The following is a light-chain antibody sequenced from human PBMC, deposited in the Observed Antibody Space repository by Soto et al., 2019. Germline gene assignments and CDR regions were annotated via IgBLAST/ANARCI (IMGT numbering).Light chain of an antibody. J-gene: IGKJ1*01. CDR3: QQYGSSPS. CDR2: DTS. V-gene: IGKV3D-20*01. CDR1: QSVVGGY. Sequence: DIVWTHSPSTLSLSPWYRVTLSFGASQSVVGGYFAWYQQKPGLAPRLIIYDTSIRASGIPDRISGSGSGTHFTLTISRLEPEDFAVYYCQQYGSSPSFGQGTKVDI.